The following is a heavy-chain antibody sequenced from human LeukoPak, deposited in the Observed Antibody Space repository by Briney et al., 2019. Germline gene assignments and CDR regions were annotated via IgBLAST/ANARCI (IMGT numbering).Heavy chain of an antibody. Sequence: PSETLSLTCTFSGGSISSYYWSWIRQPPGKGLEWIGYIYYSGSTNYNPSLKSRVTISVDTSKNQFSLKLSSVTAADTAVYYCARTYASGYFDYWGQGTLVTVSS. CDR1: GGSISSYY. D-gene: IGHD3-10*01. CDR2: IYYSGST. J-gene: IGHJ4*02. V-gene: IGHV4-59*01. CDR3: ARTYASGYFDY.